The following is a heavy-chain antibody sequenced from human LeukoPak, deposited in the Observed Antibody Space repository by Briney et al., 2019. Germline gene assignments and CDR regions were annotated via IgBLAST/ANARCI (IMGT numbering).Heavy chain of an antibody. J-gene: IGHJ4*02. CDR2: ISYDGSNK. CDR1: GFTFSSYA. V-gene: IGHV3-30-3*01. CDR3: AKDGSYYDFDY. D-gene: IGHD1-26*01. Sequence: PGRSLRLSCAASGFTFSSYAMHWVRQAPGKGLEWVAVISYDGSNKYYADSVKGRFTISRDNSKNTLYLQMNSLRAEDTAVCYCAKDGSYYDFDYWGQGTLVTVSS.